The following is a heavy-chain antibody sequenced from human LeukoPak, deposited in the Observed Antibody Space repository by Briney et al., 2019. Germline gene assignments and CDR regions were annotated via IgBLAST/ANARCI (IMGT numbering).Heavy chain of an antibody. J-gene: IGHJ2*01. Sequence: GGSLRLSCAASGFTFSGSATHWVRQASGKGLEWVGRIRSKANSYATAYAASVKGRFTISRDDSKNTAYLQMNSLKTEDTAVYYCTRHVEDGYDGYFDLRGRGTLVTVSS. CDR2: IRSKANSYAT. CDR3: TRHVEDGYDGYFDL. D-gene: IGHD5-12*01. V-gene: IGHV3-73*01. CDR1: GFTFSGSA.